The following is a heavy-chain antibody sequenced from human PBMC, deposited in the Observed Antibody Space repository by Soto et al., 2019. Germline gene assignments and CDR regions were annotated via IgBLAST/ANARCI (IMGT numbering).Heavy chain of an antibody. CDR1: GFTFSGYS. V-gene: IGHV3-21*06. J-gene: IGHJ4*02. CDR2: ISSRSTNI. Sequence: GGSLRLSCVDSGFTFSGYSMAWVRQAPGRGLEWVASISSRSTNIDYADSVKGRFTISRDNAKNLVSLQMSSLRGEDTALYYCAKFTEPGYSSIWYYFEYWGQGTPVTAPQ. CDR3: AKFTEPGYSSIWYYFEY. D-gene: IGHD6-19*01.